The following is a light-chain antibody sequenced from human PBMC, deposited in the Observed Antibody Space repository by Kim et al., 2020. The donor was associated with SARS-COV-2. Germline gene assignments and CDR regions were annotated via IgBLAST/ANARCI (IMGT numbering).Light chain of an antibody. CDR3: SSYTTTSTLV. Sequence: GQSVTISCTGAGSDLGDYNFVSWYQQHPGTATKLILYAVNNRPSGVSARFSGSKSGYTASLTISGLQAEDEAEYFCSSYTTTSTLVFGGGTKVTVL. CDR2: AVN. J-gene: IGLJ2*01. CDR1: GSDLGDYNF. V-gene: IGLV2-14*03.